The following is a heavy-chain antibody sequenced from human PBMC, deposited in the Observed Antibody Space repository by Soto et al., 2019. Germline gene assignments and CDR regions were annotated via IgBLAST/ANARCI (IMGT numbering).Heavy chain of an antibody. D-gene: IGHD2-2*02. CDR3: ARSTDCSSTSCYRSRWFDP. Sequence: ASVKVSCKVSGYTLTELSMHWVRQAPGKGLEWMGGFDPGDGETIYAQKFQGRVTMTEDTSTDTAYMELSSLRSEDTAVYYCARSTDCSSTSCYRSRWFDPWGQGTLVTVSS. V-gene: IGHV1-24*01. J-gene: IGHJ5*02. CDR2: FDPGDGET. CDR1: GYTLTELS.